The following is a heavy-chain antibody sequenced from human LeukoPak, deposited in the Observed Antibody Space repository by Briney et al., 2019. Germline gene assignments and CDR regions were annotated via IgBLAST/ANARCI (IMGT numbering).Heavy chain of an antibody. D-gene: IGHD3-22*01. V-gene: IGHV3-21*01. CDR3: ARPLYYYDSSGTGNI. CDR1: GFTFSSYS. CDR2: ISSSSSYI. J-gene: IGHJ3*02. Sequence: GGSLRLSCAASGFTFSSYSMNWVRQAPGKGLEWVSSISSSSSYIYYADSVKGRFTISRDNAKNSLYLQMNSLRAEDTAVYYCARPLYYYDSSGTGNIWGHGTMVTVSS.